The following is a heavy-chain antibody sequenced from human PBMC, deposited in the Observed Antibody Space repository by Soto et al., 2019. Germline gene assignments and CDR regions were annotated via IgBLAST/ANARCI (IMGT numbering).Heavy chain of an antibody. CDR3: ASGRGYCSESSCSYFDYFQH. J-gene: IGHJ1*01. V-gene: IGHV3-30*03. CDR2: ISNDGINK. Sequence: QVQLVESGGGVGQPGTSLRLSCAASGLTFNTYAMNWIRLAPGKWLEWVEGISNDGINKYYADSVKGRFTISRDNSKNTVYLQMNSLRGEDTGVYYCASGRGYCSESSCSYFDYFQHWGQGALVIVSS. D-gene: IGHD2-2*01. CDR1: GLTFNTYA.